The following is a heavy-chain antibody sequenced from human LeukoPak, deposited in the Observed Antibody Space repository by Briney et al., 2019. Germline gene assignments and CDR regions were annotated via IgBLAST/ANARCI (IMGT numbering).Heavy chain of an antibody. Sequence: SQTLSLTCAISGDSVSTASNAWYWIRQSPSRGLEWLGRTYYNSKWYTDYAVSASGRTTINPDTSRNQLSLQLSSVTAADTAVYYCARFVTMVRGVIFPDIKDAFDIWGQGTMVTVSS. CDR2: TYYNSKWYT. D-gene: IGHD3-10*01. V-gene: IGHV6-1*01. CDR1: GDSVSTASNA. CDR3: ARFVTMVRGVIFPDIKDAFDI. J-gene: IGHJ3*02.